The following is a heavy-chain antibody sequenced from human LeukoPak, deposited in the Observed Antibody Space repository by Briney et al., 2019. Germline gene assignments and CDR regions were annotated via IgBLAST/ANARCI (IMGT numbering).Heavy chain of an antibody. J-gene: IGHJ4*02. D-gene: IGHD2-2*01. CDR2: ISGSGGST. V-gene: IGHV3-23*01. CDR3: AKDFFDSSSCYYFDY. CDR1: GFTFSSYT. Sequence: QPGGSLRLSCAASGFTFSSYTMNWVRQPPGKGLEWVSAISGSGGSTYYAESVKGRFTISRDNSKHTLYLEMNSLRAVDTAVYYCAKDFFDSSSCYYFDYWGQGTLVTVSS.